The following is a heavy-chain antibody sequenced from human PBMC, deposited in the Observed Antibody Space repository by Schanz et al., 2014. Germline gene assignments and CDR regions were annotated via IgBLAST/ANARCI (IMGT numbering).Heavy chain of an antibody. CDR3: VTEKRMESGTWAKAFDI. D-gene: IGHD3-3*01. CDR2: FDPKKGEA. J-gene: IGHJ3*02. Sequence: QVQLVQSGAEVKKPGASVKVSCKVSGSIFSKLLMHWVRQGPAKGLEWMGGFDPKKGEAIYAQKFQGRFTMTRDTSTTTVYMELSSLRSDDTAMYYCVTEKRMESGTWAKAFDIWGQGTWVTVSS. V-gene: IGHV1-24*01. CDR1: GSIFSKLL.